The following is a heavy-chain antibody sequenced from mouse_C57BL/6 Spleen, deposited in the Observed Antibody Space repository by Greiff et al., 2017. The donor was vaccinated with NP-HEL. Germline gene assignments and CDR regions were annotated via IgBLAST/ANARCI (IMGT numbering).Heavy chain of an antibody. CDR3: ARGVVATDYAMDY. Sequence: QVHVKQSGAELVKPGASVKISCKASGYAFSSYWMNWVKQRPGKGLEWIGQIYPGDGDTNYNGKFKGKATLTADKSSSTAYMQLSSLTSEDSAVYFCARGVVATDYAMDYWGQGTSVTVSS. J-gene: IGHJ4*01. D-gene: IGHD1-1*01. CDR2: IYPGDGDT. CDR1: GYAFSSYW. V-gene: IGHV1-80*01.